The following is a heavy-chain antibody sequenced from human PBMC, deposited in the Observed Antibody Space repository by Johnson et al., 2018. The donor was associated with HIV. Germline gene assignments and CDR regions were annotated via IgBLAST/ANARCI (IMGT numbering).Heavy chain of an antibody. CDR3: AKEGTTMEVDI. CDR2: NNSGGST. Sequence: VQLVESGGGLVHPGGSLRLSCAASGFTVSRNYMNWVRQAPWEGLEWVSTINNSGGSTYYADFVKGRFTISRDNSKNTLYLQMNSLRAEDTAVYYCAKEGTTMEVDIWGQGTMVTVSS. V-gene: IGHV3-66*01. D-gene: IGHD3-10*01. CDR1: GFTVSRNY. J-gene: IGHJ3*02.